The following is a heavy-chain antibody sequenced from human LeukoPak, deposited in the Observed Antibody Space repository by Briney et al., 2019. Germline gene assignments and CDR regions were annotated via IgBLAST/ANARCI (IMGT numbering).Heavy chain of an antibody. Sequence: PSETLSLTCTVSGGSISSSSYYWVWMRQPPGKGREGSGSIYYSGSTYYNPSLKSRVTISLDTSKNQFSLKLRSVTAADTDVYSCERKGSLLNGYSYSGGYYFDYWGQGTLVTVSS. CDR2: IYYSGST. D-gene: IGHD3-9*01. V-gene: IGHV4-39*01. CDR1: GGSISSSSYY. CDR3: ERKGSLLNGYSYSGGYYFDY. J-gene: IGHJ4*02.